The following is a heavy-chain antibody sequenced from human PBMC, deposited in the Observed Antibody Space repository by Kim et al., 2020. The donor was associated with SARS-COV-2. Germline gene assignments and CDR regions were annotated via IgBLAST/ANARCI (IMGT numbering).Heavy chain of an antibody. V-gene: IGHV3-7*03. CDR2: IKQDGSEK. Sequence: GGSLRLSCAASGFTFSSYWMSWVRQAPGKGLEWVANIKQDGSEKYYVDSVKGRFTISRDNAKNSLYLQMNSLRAEDTAVYYCAREGCGSSGWRWYYYYYGMDVWGQGTTVTVSS. J-gene: IGHJ6*02. CDR3: AREGCGSSGWRWYYYYYGMDV. D-gene: IGHD6-19*01. CDR1: GFTFSSYW.